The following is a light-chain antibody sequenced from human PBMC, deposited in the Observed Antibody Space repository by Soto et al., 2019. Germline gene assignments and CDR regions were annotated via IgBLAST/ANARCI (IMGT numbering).Light chain of an antibody. CDR3: QQYDSFPRT. Sequence: IQMTQSPSTLSASVGDRVTITSRASQSISSWLAWYQQKPGKAPNLLIYKASTLESGVASRFSGSGSGTEFTLTLSSLQPDDSATYYCQQYDSFPRTFGQGTKV. V-gene: IGKV1-5*03. J-gene: IGKJ1*01. CDR2: KAS. CDR1: QSISSW.